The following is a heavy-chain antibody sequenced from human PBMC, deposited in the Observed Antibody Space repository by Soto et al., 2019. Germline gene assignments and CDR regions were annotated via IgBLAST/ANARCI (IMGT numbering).Heavy chain of an antibody. CDR2: IIPIFGTA. D-gene: IGHD6-19*01. CDR3: ARASSGWSDAFDI. V-gene: IGHV1-69*13. CDR1: GGTFSSYA. J-gene: IGHJ3*02. Sequence: SVEVTCKASGGTFSSYAISWVRQAPGQGLEWMGGIIPIFGTANYAQKLQGRVTITADESTSTAYMELSSLRSEDTAVYYCARASSGWSDAFDIWGQGTMVTVSS.